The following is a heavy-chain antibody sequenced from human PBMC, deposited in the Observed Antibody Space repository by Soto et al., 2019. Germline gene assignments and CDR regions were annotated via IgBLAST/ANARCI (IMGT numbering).Heavy chain of an antibody. D-gene: IGHD3-10*01. CDR2: ISGSGGST. J-gene: IGHJ4*02. V-gene: IGHV3-23*01. Sequence: EVQLLESGGGLVQPGGSLRLSCAASGFTFSSYAMSWVRQAPGKGLEWVSAISGSGGSTYYADSVKGRFTISRDNSKNTLYLQMNSLRAEDTAVYYCAKDWNPLWFGELSYFDYWGQGTLVTVSS. CDR1: GFTFSSYA. CDR3: AKDWNPLWFGELSYFDY.